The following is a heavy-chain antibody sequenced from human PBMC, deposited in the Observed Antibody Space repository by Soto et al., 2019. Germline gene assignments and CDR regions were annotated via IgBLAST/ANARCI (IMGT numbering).Heavy chain of an antibody. CDR1: GASINSAEYY. CDR3: ARVGFGELLAHGMDV. D-gene: IGHD3-10*01. V-gene: IGHV4-39*01. CDR2: VYYSGST. Sequence: SETLSLTCTVSGASINSAEYYWGWIRQPPGKGLEWIGSVYYSGSTYYSPPLKSRVTISIDTSKNQFSLLLSSVTAADTAVYYCARVGFGELLAHGMDVWGQGTTVTVSS. J-gene: IGHJ6*02.